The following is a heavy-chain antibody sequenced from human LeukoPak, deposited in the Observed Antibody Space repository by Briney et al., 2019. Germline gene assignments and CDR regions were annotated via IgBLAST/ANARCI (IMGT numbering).Heavy chain of an antibody. CDR2: MYYSENT. V-gene: IGHV4-59*12. CDR1: GGSISSYY. J-gene: IGHJ6*02. CDR3: ARFAVLRYFDAMDV. D-gene: IGHD3-9*01. Sequence: PSETLSLTCTVSGGSISSYYWSWIRQPPGKGLEWIGYMYYSENTNYNPSLKSRVTISVDTSKNQFSLKLSSVTAADTAVYYCARFAVLRYFDAMDVWGQGTTVTVSS.